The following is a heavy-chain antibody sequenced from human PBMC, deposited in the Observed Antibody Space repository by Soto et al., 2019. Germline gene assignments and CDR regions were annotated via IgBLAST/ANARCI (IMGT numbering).Heavy chain of an antibody. V-gene: IGHV5-51*06. CDR1: GYSFSSYW. J-gene: IGHJ4*02. CDR3: VRSSPNPDY. CDR2: IYPRDSDI. Sequence: GESLKISCKSSGYSFSSYWIGWMRQMPGKGLEWMGIIYPRDSDITYSPSFRGQVTISVDRSITTAYLQWSSLKASDTAMYYCVRSSPNPDYWGQGTLVTVSS.